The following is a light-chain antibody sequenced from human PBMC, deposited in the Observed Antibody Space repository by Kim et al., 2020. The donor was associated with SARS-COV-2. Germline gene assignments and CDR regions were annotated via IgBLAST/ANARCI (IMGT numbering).Light chain of an antibody. CDR1: RRLVNSEGNTY. CDR3: MQGTQFPLT. Sequence: QSASISCRSSRRLVNSEGNTYLSWRHLRPGQPPRPLLYKVSTRFSGVPDRFSGSGAGTEFTLTITRVESEDVGIYFCMQGTQFPLTFGGGTKLEI. CDR2: KVS. J-gene: IGKJ4*01. V-gene: IGKV2-24*01.